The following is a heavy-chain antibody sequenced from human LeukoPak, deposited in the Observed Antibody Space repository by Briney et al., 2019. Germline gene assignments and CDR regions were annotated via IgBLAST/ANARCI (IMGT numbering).Heavy chain of an antibody. J-gene: IGHJ6*03. CDR1: GGTFSSYA. CDR2: IIPILGIA. Sequence: GASVKVSCKASGGTFSSYAISWVRQAPGQGLEWMGRIIPILGIANYAQKFQGRVTITADKSTSTAYMELSSLRSEDTAVYYCARHIAPEQWLLSNYYYYYYMDVWGKGTTVTVSS. V-gene: IGHV1-69*04. D-gene: IGHD3-3*01. CDR3: ARHIAPEQWLLSNYYYYYYMDV.